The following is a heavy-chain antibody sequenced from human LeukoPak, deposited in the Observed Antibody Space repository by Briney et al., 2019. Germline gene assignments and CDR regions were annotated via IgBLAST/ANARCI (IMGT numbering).Heavy chain of an antibody. CDR2: IYYSGST. J-gene: IGHJ3*02. Sequence: PETLSLTCTVSGGSINNYYWTWIRQPPGKGLGWIGYIYYSGSTNYNPSLKSRVTISVDTSKNQFSLKLSSVTAADTAVYYCARDKVWGAGAFDIWGQGTMVTVSS. D-gene: IGHD7-27*01. CDR1: GGSINNYY. CDR3: ARDKVWGAGAFDI. V-gene: IGHV4-59*01.